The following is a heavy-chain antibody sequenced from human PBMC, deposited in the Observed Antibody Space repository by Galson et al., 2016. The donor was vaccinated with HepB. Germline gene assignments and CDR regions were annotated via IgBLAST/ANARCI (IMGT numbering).Heavy chain of an antibody. D-gene: IGHD6-13*01. Sequence: SVKVSCKASGYRFTGYGFSWLRQAPGQGLEWMGWISASNGNTDYPQKFQGRVTMTTDTSTNTAYMEMRSLRSDDTAVYYCARDDKSGSWSWFDPWGQGTLVTVSS. CDR2: ISASNGNT. CDR3: ARDDKSGSWSWFDP. J-gene: IGHJ5*02. CDR1: GYRFTGYG. V-gene: IGHV1-18*01.